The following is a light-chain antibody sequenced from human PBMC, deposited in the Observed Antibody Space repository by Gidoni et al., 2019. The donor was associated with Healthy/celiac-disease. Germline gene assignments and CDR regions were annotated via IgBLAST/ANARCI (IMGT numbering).Light chain of an antibody. V-gene: IGKV1-27*01. J-gene: IGKJ4*01. CDR1: QGISKY. CDR3: QKYNSAPLT. Sequence: DLQLTQSPSSLSASVGDRVTIPCRASQGISKYLAWYQQKPGKVPKLLIYAASTLQSGVPSRCSGSGSGTDFTLTISSLQPEDVATYYCQKYNSAPLTLGGGTKVEIK. CDR2: AAS.